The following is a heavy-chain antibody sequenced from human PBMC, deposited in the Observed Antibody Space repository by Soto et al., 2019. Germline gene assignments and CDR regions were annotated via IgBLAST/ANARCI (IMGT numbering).Heavy chain of an antibody. CDR2: IIPIFGTA. CDR3: ARDLATELGYCSGGSCASDGMDV. D-gene: IGHD2-15*01. V-gene: IGHV1-69*13. J-gene: IGHJ6*02. CDR1: GGTFSSYA. Sequence: SVKVSCRASGGTFSSYAISWVRQAPGQGLEWMGGIIPIFGTANYAQKFQGRVTITADESTSTAYMELSSLRSEDTAVYYCARDLATELGYCSGGSCASDGMDVWGQGTTVTVSS.